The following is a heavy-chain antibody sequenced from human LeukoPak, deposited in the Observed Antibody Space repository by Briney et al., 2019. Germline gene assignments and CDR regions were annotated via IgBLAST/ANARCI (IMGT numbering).Heavy chain of an antibody. CDR1: GFTFNNYW. V-gene: IGHV5-51*01. J-gene: IGHJ4*02. Sequence: GESLKISCETSGFTFNNYWMVWVRQMPGKGLEWMGVVYPGDSDTRYNPSFQGQVIISADKSISTAYLQWSSLKASDTAMYYCARGGSGYSPPEYWGQGTLVTVSS. CDR3: ARGGSGYSPPEY. D-gene: IGHD3-3*01. CDR2: VYPGDSDT.